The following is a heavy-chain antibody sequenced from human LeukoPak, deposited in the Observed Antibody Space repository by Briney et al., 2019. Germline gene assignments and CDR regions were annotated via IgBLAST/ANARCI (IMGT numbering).Heavy chain of an antibody. CDR1: GGTFSSYA. J-gene: IGHJ4*02. CDR3: ARVMITFGGVIVLPFDY. Sequence: SVKVSCKASGGTFSSYAISWVRQAPGQGLEWMGGIIPIFGTANYAQKFQGRVTMTTDTSTSTAYMELRSLRSDDTAVYYCARVMITFGGVIVLPFDYWGQGTLVTVSS. CDR2: IIPIFGTA. V-gene: IGHV1-69*05. D-gene: IGHD3-16*02.